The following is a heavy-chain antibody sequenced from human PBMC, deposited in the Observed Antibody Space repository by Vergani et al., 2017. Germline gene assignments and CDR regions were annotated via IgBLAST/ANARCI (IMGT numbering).Heavy chain of an antibody. V-gene: IGHV1-46*03. CDR1: GYTFSNYY. CDR3: ARGDYGILTGYGY. Sequence: QVQVVQSGAEVKKSGASVKVSCKTSGYTFSNYYMHWVRQAPGQGLEWMGIINPSGGHTTYAQKFQGRVTMTRDTSTSTVYMELSSLRSEDTAIYYCARGDYGILTGYGYWGQGTLVTVSA. J-gene: IGHJ4*02. D-gene: IGHD3-9*01. CDR2: INPSGGHT.